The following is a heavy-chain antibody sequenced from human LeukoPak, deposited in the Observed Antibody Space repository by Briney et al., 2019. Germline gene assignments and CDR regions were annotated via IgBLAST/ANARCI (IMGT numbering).Heavy chain of an antibody. Sequence: GGSLRLSCAASGFIFSNYWMNWVRQAPGKGLEWVANVKEDGSEKLYVDSVKGRFTISRDNAKNSLYLQMTSLKTEDTAVYYCVRGIPSGPIFDYWGQGTLVTVSS. D-gene: IGHD6-25*01. V-gene: IGHV3-7*03. CDR3: VRGIPSGPIFDY. CDR1: GFIFSNYW. J-gene: IGHJ4*02. CDR2: VKEDGSEK.